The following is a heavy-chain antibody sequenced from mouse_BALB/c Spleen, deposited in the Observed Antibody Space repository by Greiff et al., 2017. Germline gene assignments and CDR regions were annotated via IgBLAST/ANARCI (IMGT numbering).Heavy chain of an antibody. J-gene: IGHJ4*01. CDR1: GFSLTGYG. CDR2: IWGDGST. V-gene: IGHV2-6-7*01. D-gene: IGHD2-10*01. Sequence: VQRVESGPGLVAPSQSLSITCTVSGFSLTGYGVNWVRQPPGKGLEWLGMIWGDGSTDYNSALKSRLSISKDNSKSQVFLKMNSLQTDDTARYYCAREGSYYGNYWAMDYWGQGTSVTVSS. CDR3: AREGSYYGNYWAMDY.